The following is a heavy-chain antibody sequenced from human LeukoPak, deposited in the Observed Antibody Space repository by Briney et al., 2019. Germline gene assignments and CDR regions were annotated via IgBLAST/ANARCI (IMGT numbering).Heavy chain of an antibody. CDR3: ARSSGPEWPLSY. V-gene: IGHV4-59*01. CDR2: IQNSGTS. J-gene: IGHJ4*02. CDR1: GGSISNYY. Sequence: SETLSLTCTVSGGSISNYYWNWIRQPPGKGLEWIGHIQNSGTSNYNPSLKSRVTTSVDPSKNQFSLKLTPVTAADTAVYYCARSSGPEWPLSYWGQGTLVAVSS. D-gene: IGHD3-3*01.